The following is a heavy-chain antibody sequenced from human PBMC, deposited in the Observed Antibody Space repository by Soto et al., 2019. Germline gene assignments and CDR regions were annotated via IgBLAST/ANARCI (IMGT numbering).Heavy chain of an antibody. V-gene: IGHV4-31*03. J-gene: IGHJ5*02. CDR1: GGSISSDASF. CDR2: ISYSGTT. D-gene: IGHD2-15*01. CDR3: ARGGASSKWFDP. Sequence: SETLSLTCTVSGGSISSDASFWSWIRQLPGKGPEWIAFISYSGTTSYNPSLRSRVTISADTSKSQFSLNLSSVTAADTAVYYCARGGASSKWFDPWGQGTLVTSPQ.